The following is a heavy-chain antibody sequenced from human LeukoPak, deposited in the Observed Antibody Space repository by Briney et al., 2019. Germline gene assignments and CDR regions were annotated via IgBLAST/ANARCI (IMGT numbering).Heavy chain of an antibody. CDR3: ARGWLAEATVVTPYNY. D-gene: IGHD4-23*01. J-gene: IGHJ4*02. CDR2: ITPMFGTA. Sequence: SVEVSCKASGGTFSSYDISWVRQAPGQGLEWMGGITPMFGTAKYAQKFQGRVTITAVESMSTAYMELSSLRSEDTAVYYCARGWLAEATVVTPYNYWGQGTLVTVSS. CDR1: GGTFSSYD. V-gene: IGHV1-69*13.